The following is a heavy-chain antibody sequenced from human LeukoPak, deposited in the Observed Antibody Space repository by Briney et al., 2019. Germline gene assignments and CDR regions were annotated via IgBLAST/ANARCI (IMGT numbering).Heavy chain of an antibody. Sequence: GGSLRLSCAASGFTFGSYWMSWVRQAPGKGLEWVANIKQDGSEKYYVDSVKGRFTISRDNAKNSLYLQMNSLRAEDTAVYYCASSYSSGWYYSYWGQGTLVTVSS. CDR2: IKQDGSEK. V-gene: IGHV3-7*01. CDR1: GFTFGSYW. J-gene: IGHJ4*02. CDR3: ASSYSSGWYYSY. D-gene: IGHD6-19*01.